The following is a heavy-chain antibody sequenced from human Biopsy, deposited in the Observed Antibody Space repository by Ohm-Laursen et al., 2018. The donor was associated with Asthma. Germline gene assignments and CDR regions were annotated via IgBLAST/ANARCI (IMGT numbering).Heavy chain of an antibody. Sequence: GSSVKVSCKSLGGTFNTYVIGWVRQALGQGLEWMGGINSVFGTTTYPQKFQDRVTITADDSTSTVYMELSSLRSEDTVVYYCARKAGSCISRTCYSLDFWGQGTLVTVSS. J-gene: IGHJ4*02. CDR2: INSVFGTT. D-gene: IGHD2-2*01. CDR1: GGTFNTYV. V-gene: IGHV1-69*01. CDR3: ARKAGSCISRTCYSLDF.